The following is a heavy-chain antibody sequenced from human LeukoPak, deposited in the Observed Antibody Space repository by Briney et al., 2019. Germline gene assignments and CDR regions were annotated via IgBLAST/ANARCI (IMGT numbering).Heavy chain of an antibody. CDR3: ARDNWNPGWFDP. CDR1: EFTFTSYE. D-gene: IGHD1-20*01. Sequence: GGSLRLSCAASEFTFTSYELNWVRQAPGKGLVWVSRINSDGSSTSYADSVKGRFTISRDNAKNTLYLQMNSLRAEDTAVYYCARDNWNPGWFDPWGQGTLVTVSS. CDR2: INSDGSST. J-gene: IGHJ5*02. V-gene: IGHV3-74*01.